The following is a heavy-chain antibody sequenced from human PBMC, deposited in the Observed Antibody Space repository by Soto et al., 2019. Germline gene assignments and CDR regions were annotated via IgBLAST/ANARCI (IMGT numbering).Heavy chain of an antibody. Sequence: QVQLVQSGAEVKKPGASVKVSCKASGYTFTSYGISWVRQAPGQGLEWMGWISAYNGNTNYAQKLQGRVTMTTDTSTSTADMELRSLRSADTAVYYCARDLTGIAAAGTGVDYWGQGTLVTVSS. CDR1: GYTFTSYG. CDR3: ARDLTGIAAAGTGVDY. D-gene: IGHD6-13*01. CDR2: ISAYNGNT. V-gene: IGHV1-18*01. J-gene: IGHJ4*02.